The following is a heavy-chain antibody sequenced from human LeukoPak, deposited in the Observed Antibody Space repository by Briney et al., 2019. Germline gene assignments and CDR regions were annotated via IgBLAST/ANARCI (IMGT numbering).Heavy chain of an antibody. V-gene: IGHV1-24*01. CDR1: GYTLTELS. CDR3: ATSRITMVRGVIITRNYYYYGMDV. CDR2: FDPEDGET. J-gene: IGHJ6*02. Sequence: APVKVSRKVSGYTLTELSMHWVRQAPGKGLEWMGGFDPEDGETIYAQKFQGRVTMTEDTSTDTAYMELSSLRSEDTAVYYCATSRITMVRGVIITRNYYYYGMDVWGQGTTVTASS. D-gene: IGHD3-10*01.